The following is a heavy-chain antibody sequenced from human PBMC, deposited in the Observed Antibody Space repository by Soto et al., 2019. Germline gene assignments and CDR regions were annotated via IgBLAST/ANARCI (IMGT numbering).Heavy chain of an antibody. V-gene: IGHV3-23*01. CDR3: AKSVEHSTADAFDT. J-gene: IGHJ3*02. CDR2: IRGNGYTT. D-gene: IGHD5-18*01. Sequence: EVQVLESGGDLVQPGGSLRLTCAVSGFTFTTSSINWVRQAPGKGLEWVSSIRGNGYTTYYADSVTGRFTISTDNSKSTLFLQMNSLRVEDTAVYYLAKSVEHSTADAFDTCCQGTMGTVSS. CDR1: GFTFTTSS.